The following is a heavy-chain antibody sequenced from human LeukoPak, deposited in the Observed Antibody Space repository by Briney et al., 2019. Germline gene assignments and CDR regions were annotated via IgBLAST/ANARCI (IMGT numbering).Heavy chain of an antibody. V-gene: IGHV3-30-3*01. CDR1: GFTFSSYA. D-gene: IGHD2-21*02. CDR2: ISYDGSNK. Sequence: GGSLRLSCAASGFTFSSYAMHWVRQAPGKGLEWVAVISYDGSNKYYADSVKGRFTISRDNSKNTLYLQMNSLRAEDTAVYYCARERGGGDEKPFDYWGQGTLVTVSS. J-gene: IGHJ4*02. CDR3: ARERGGGDEKPFDY.